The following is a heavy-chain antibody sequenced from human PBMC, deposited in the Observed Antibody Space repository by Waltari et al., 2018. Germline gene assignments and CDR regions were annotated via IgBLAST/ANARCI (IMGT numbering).Heavy chain of an antibody. V-gene: IGHV4-38-2*02. CDR2: IYQSGTT. CDR3: ARDAFDY. J-gene: IGHJ4*02. CDR1: DNSLRTAYY. Sequence: QVQLRESGPGLVKPSETLSLTCPVSDNSLRTAYYWGWIRQSPGKGLEWIGSIYQSGTTFYNPSLKSRVTISLDTSKNQFSLKLNSVTAADTAVYYCARDAFDYWGQGILVTVSS.